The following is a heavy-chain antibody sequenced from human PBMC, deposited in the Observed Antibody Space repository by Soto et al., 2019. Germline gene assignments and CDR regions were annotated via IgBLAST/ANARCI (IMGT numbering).Heavy chain of an antibody. CDR2: ITPFNGNT. D-gene: IGHD4-17*01. V-gene: IGHV1-45*02. CDR3: ARSVDYGGNSECAFDI. J-gene: IGHJ3*02. CDR1: GYTFTYRY. Sequence: SVKVSCKASGYTFTYRYLHWVRQAPGQALEWMGWITPFNGNTNYAQKFQDRVTITRDRSMSTAYMELSSLRSEDTAMYYCARSVDYGGNSECAFDIWGQGTMVTVSS.